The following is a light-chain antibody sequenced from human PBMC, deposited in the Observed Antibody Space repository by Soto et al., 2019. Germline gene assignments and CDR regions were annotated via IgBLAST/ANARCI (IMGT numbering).Light chain of an antibody. Sequence: EVVMTQSPVTLSVSLGQRATLSCRASQTVSSHIAWYQQKPGQAPRLLISGVFVRATGIPGRFSGSGSGTEFTLTISSLQSEDFAVYYCQQYIRWPLTFGGGTKVDIK. CDR1: QTVSSH. J-gene: IGKJ4*01. CDR3: QQYIRWPLT. CDR2: GVF. V-gene: IGKV3D-15*01.